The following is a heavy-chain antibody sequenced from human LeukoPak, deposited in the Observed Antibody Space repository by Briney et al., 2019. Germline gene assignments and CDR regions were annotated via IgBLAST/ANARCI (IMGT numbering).Heavy chain of an antibody. CDR3: ARASYSGWSFGY. D-gene: IGHD6-19*01. Sequence: SETLSLTCTVSGYSISSGYYWGWIRQPPGKGLEWIGSIYYSGSTYYNPSLKSRVTISVDTSKNQFSLKLSSVTAADTAVYYCARASYSGWSFGYWGQGTLVTVSS. CDR2: IYYSGST. J-gene: IGHJ4*02. CDR1: GYSISSGYY. V-gene: IGHV4-38-2*02.